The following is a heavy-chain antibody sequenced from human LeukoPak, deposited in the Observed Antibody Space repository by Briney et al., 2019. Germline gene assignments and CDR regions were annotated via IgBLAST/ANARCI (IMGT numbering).Heavy chain of an antibody. J-gene: IGHJ4*02. CDR1: RFTFSNYV. D-gene: IGHD6-13*01. V-gene: IGHV3-30*02. CDR2: IRYDESNK. Sequence: GGSLRLSCAASRFTFSNYVMHWVRQAPGKGLEWVAFIRYDESNKYYADSAKGRFTISRDNSKNTLYLQMNSLRAEDTAVYYCAKDAIAAAGRIYFFDYWGQGTLVTVSS. CDR3: AKDAIAAAGRIYFFDY.